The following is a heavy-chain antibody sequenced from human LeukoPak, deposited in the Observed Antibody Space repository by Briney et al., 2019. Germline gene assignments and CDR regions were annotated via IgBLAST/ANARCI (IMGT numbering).Heavy chain of an antibody. CDR1: GFTFSSYA. D-gene: IGHD5-18*01. CDR2: ISSNGGST. CDR3: VKDGDTAMVTFDY. Sequence: GGSLRLSCSASGFTFSSYAMHLVRQAPGKGLEYVSAISSNGGSTYYADSVKGRFTISRDNSKNTLYLQMSSLRAEDTAVYYCVKDGDTAMVTFDYWGQGTLVTVSS. J-gene: IGHJ4*02. V-gene: IGHV3-64D*06.